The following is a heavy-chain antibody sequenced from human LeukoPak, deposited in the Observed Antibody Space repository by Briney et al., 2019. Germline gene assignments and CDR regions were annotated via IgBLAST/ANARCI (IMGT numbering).Heavy chain of an antibody. J-gene: IGHJ4*02. D-gene: IGHD3-22*01. CDR2: IIPIFGTA. CDR3: ASQQRAYYYDSSGYYAFDY. CDR1: GGTFSSYT. V-gene: IGHV1-69*05. Sequence: ASVKVSCKASGGTFSSYTISWVRQAPGQGLEWMGRIIPIFGTANYAQKFQGRVTITTDESTSTAYMELSSLRSEDTAVYYCASQQRAYYYDSSGYYAFDYRGQGTLVTVSS.